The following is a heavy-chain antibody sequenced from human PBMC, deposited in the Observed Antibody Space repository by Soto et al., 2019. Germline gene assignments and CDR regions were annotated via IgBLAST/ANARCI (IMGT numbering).Heavy chain of an antibody. D-gene: IGHD2-21*02. CDR1: GYTFTSYD. V-gene: IGHV1-8*01. Sequence: QVQLVQSGAEVKKPGASVKVSCKASGYTFTSYDINWVRQATGQGLEWMGWMNPNSGNTGYAQKFQGRVTRTRNTSRSTAYMERSSLRSEDTAVYYCARALVTHDAFDIWGQGTMVTVSS. CDR2: MNPNSGNT. CDR3: ARALVTHDAFDI. J-gene: IGHJ3*02.